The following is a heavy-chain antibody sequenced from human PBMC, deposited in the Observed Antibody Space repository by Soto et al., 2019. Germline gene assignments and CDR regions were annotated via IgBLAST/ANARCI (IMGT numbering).Heavy chain of an antibody. CDR2: INGDGSDK. Sequence: GGSLRLSCAASGFTFSRHWMSWLRQAPGKGLEWVANINGDGSDKYYVDSVKGRFTISRDNAKNSLFLQMSSLRVEDTAVFYCARDGGQLEDYFDYWGQGTTVTVSS. V-gene: IGHV3-7*01. J-gene: IGHJ4*02. D-gene: IGHD6-6*01. CDR3: ARDGGQLEDYFDY. CDR1: GFTFSRHW.